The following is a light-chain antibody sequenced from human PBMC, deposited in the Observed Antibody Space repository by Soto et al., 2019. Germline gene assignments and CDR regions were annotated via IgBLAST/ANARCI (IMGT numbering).Light chain of an antibody. CDR3: QQYGRSPLLYT. Sequence: EIVLTQSPGTLSLSPGERVTLFCRTSQSVDSNFLAWYQQKPGQAPRLLVYGSSTRAAGVPDRFSGSGSGTDFTLTISRLEPEDFAVYYCQQYGRSPLLYTFGQGTKLGVK. J-gene: IGKJ2*01. V-gene: IGKV3-20*01. CDR2: GSS. CDR1: QSVDSNF.